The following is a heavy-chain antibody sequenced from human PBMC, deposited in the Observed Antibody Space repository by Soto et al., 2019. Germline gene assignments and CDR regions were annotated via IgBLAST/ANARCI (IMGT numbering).Heavy chain of an antibody. CDR3: AAVFYDSSGLIDY. D-gene: IGHD3-22*01. V-gene: IGHV1-58*01. CDR1: GFTFTSSA. Sequence: QMQLVQSGPEVKKPGTSVKVSCKASGFTFTSSAVQWVRQARGQRLEWIGWIVVGSGNTNYAQKFQERVTITRDMSTSTAYMELSSLRSEYTAVYYCAAVFYDSSGLIDYWGQGTLVTVSS. CDR2: IVVGSGNT. J-gene: IGHJ4*02.